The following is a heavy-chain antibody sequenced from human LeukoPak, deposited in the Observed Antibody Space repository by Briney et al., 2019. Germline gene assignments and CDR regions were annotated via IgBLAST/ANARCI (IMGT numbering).Heavy chain of an antibody. V-gene: IGHV3-66*02. CDR3: ARVYCSSTSCYVDY. Sequence: HPGGSLRLSCAASGFTVSSNYMSWVRQAPGKGLEWVSVIYSGGSTYYADSVKGRFTISRDNSKNTLYLQMNSLRAEDTAVYYCARVYCSSTSCYVDYWGQGTLVTVSS. J-gene: IGHJ4*02. CDR1: GFTVSSNY. CDR2: IYSGGST. D-gene: IGHD2-2*01.